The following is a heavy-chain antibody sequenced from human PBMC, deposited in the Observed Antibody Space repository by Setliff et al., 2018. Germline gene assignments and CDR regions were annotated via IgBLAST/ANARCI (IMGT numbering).Heavy chain of an antibody. CDR1: GFSFNKYW. V-gene: IGHV3-74*01. J-gene: IGHJ6*03. CDR2: ISGDATIA. D-gene: IGHD7-27*01. CDR3: AALDWGENFYNVDV. Sequence: GGSLSLSCTVYGFSFNKYWMYWVRQAPGKGLEWVSRISGDATIAHYADSVKGRFTISRDNARNALYLQMVSLRGEDTGVYFCAALDWGENFYNVDVWGKGTTVTVSS.